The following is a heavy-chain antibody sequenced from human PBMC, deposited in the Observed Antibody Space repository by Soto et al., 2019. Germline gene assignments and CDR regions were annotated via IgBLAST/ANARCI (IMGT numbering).Heavy chain of an antibody. CDR3: ARGPNYYDSSGYYYVRGIFDY. CDR2: IIPIFGTA. V-gene: IGHV1-69*01. J-gene: IGHJ4*02. Sequence: QVQLVQSGAEVKKPGSSVKVSCKASGGTFSSYAISWVRQAPGQGLEWMGGIIPIFGTANYAQKFQGRVTITADESTSTAYMELSSLRSEDTAVYYCARGPNYYDSSGYYYVRGIFDYWGQGTLVTVSS. CDR1: GGTFSSYA. D-gene: IGHD3-22*01.